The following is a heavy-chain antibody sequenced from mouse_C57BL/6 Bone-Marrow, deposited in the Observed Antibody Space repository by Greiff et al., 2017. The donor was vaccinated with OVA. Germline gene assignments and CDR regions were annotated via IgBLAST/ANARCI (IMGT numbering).Heavy chain of an antibody. D-gene: IGHD2-1*01. CDR2: INPNNGGT. CDR1: GYTFTDYN. Sequence: VQLKESGPELVKPGASVKMSCKASGYTFTDYNMHWVKQSHGKSLEWIGYINPNNGGTSYNQKFKGKATLTVNKSSSTAYMELRSLTSEDSAVYYCARSFYYDYFDYWGQGTTLTVSS. J-gene: IGHJ2*01. V-gene: IGHV1-22*01. CDR3: ARSFYYDYFDY.